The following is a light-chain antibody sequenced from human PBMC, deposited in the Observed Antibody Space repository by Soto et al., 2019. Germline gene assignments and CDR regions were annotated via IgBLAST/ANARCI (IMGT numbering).Light chain of an antibody. CDR3: QQDNNWSPGT. Sequence: EIVMTQSPSTLSVSPGERATLSCTASQSVSSNLAWYQQKPGQAPRLLIYGALTRATDITARFSGSGSGTEVALTISSLQSADSAVYYCQQDNNWSPGTFGQGTKLESK. CDR1: QSVSSN. V-gene: IGKV3-15*01. CDR2: GAL. J-gene: IGKJ2*01.